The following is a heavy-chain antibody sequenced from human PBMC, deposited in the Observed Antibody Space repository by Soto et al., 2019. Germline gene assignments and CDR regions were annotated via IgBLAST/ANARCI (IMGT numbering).Heavy chain of an antibody. J-gene: IGHJ3*02. CDR1: GGSFSRYT. CDR2: IIPIFGTA. D-gene: IGHD7-27*01. Sequence: SVKVSCKTAGGSFSRYTISCARQAPGQGLEWMGGIIPIFGTANYAQKFQGRVTITADKSTSTAYMELSSLRSEDTALYYCAGITGVAALDIWGQGTMVTVSS. CDR3: AGITGVAALDI. V-gene: IGHV1-69*06.